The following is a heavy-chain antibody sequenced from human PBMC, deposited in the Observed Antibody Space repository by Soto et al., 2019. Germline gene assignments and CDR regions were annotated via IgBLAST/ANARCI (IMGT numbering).Heavy chain of an antibody. J-gene: IGHJ4*02. CDR1: GFIFSSYG. D-gene: IGHD3-22*01. Sequence: GSLRLSCAASGFIFSSYGMHWVRQAPGKGLEWVAVIWYDGSNKYYADSVKGRFTISRDNSKNTLYLQMNSLRAEDTAVYYCARDYYMYYDSSGYYRSPAYWGQGTLVTVSS. V-gene: IGHV3-33*08. CDR2: IWYDGSNK. CDR3: ARDYYMYYDSSGYYRSPAY.